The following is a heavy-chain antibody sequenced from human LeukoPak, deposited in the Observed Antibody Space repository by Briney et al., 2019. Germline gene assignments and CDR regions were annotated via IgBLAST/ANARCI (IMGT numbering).Heavy chain of an antibody. J-gene: IGHJ5*02. Sequence: SVKVSCKACGGTFSSYDIRWVRQARGQGLEGMGGIIPIFCTANYAQKFQGRVTITTDESTSTAYMELSGLRSEDTAVYYCARGGDGYNSWFDPWGQGTLVTVSS. D-gene: IGHD5-24*01. CDR3: ARGGDGYNSWFDP. CDR2: IIPIFCTA. CDR1: GGTFSSYD. V-gene: IGHV1-69*05.